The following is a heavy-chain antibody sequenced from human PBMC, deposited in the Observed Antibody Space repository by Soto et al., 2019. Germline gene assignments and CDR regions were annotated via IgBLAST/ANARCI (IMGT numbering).Heavy chain of an antibody. D-gene: IGHD6-13*01. CDR2: IYPGDSDT. CDR3: AILGGHDSSSGRPYYYYGMDV. Sequence: GESLKISCKGSGYSFTTYWIGWVRQMPGKGLEWMGIIYPGDSDTRYSPSFQGQVTISADKSISTAYLQWSSLKVSDTAMYYCAILGGHDSSSGRPYYYYGMDVWGQGTTVTVSS. V-gene: IGHV5-51*01. CDR1: GYSFTTYW. J-gene: IGHJ6*02.